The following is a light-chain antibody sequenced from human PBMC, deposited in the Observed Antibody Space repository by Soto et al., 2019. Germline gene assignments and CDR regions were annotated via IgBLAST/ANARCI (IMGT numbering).Light chain of an antibody. Sequence: QPVLTQSSSASASLGSSVKLTCTLSSGHSSYIIAWHQQQPGKAPRYLMKIEGSGSYNKGSGVPDRFSGSSSGADRYLTIANLQFEDEADYHCETWDSNTHVFGTGTKLTVL. J-gene: IGLJ1*01. CDR2: IEGSGSY. CDR3: ETWDSNTHV. V-gene: IGLV4-60*02. CDR1: SGHSSYI.